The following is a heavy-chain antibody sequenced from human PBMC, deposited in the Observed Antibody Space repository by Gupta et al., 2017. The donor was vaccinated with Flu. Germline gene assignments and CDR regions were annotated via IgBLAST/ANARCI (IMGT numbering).Heavy chain of an antibody. CDR3: ARGLPNPDHCSVPGGTHYNYYYGMDV. J-gene: IGHJ6*02. V-gene: IGHV1-69*01. Sequence: QVDLVQSGPEVKKPGSSVKVSCKASGGTFSNHAVSWVRQAPGQGLEWMGGIIPMFGTVKYAQNFQGRVTITADDSTSTASMELSNLRSEDTAMYHCARGLPNPDHCSVPGGTHYNYYYGMDVWGQGTTVTVS. CDR2: IIPMFGTV. CDR1: GGTFSNHA. D-gene: IGHD6-13*01.